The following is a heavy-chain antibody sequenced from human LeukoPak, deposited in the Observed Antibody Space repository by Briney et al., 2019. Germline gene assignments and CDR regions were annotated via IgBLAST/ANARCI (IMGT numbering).Heavy chain of an antibody. CDR3: AENVNQGSGWFFVY. CDR2: ISGSAGST. CDR1: GFIFSSYA. J-gene: IGHJ4*02. V-gene: IGHV3-23*01. D-gene: IGHD6-19*01. Sequence: GGFLRLSCAASGFIFSSYAMSWVRQAPGKGLEWVSAISGSAGSTYYADSVKGRFTISRDNSKSTLYLRMNSLRAEDTAVYYCAENVNQGSGWFFVYWGQGTLVTVSS.